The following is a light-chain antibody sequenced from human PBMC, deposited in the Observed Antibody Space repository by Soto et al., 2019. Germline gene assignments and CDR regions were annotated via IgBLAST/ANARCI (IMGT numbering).Light chain of an antibody. V-gene: IGLV2-14*03. CDR1: SIDIGAHNF. CDR3: NSYTTSNTFV. CDR2: EVI. Sequence: QSVLRQPASVSGSPGQAITVSCSGTSIDIGAHNFVSWYQQHPGKAPKLIIYEVINRPSGVSDRFSGSKSGNTASLTISGLQSEDEADYYCNSYTTSNTFVFGSGTKVTVL. J-gene: IGLJ1*01.